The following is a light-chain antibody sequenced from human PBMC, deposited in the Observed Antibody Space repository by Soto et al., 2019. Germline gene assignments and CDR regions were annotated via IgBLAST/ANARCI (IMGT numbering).Light chain of an antibody. Sequence: QSALTQPASVSGSPGQSITIPRTGTSSDVGGYNYVTWYQQHPGKAPNLMIYDVSNRPSGVSNRFSGSKSGNTASLTISGLQAEDEADYYCSSYTSSSTVVFGGGTQVTVL. CDR2: DVS. CDR3: SSYTSSSTVV. V-gene: IGLV2-14*03. CDR1: SSDVGGYNY. J-gene: IGLJ2*01.